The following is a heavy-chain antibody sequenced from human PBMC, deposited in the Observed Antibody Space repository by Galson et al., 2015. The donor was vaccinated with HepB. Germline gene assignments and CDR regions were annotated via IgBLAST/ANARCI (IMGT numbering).Heavy chain of an antibody. CDR1: GYTFTGYY. J-gene: IGHJ4*02. V-gene: IGHV1-2*06. Sequence: SVKVSCKASGYTFTGYYMHWVRQAPGQGLEWMGRINPNSGGTNYAQKFQGRVTMTRDTSISTAYMELSRLRSDDTAVYYCARVDYGDYILPFDYWGQGTLVTVSS. CDR3: ARVDYGDYILPFDY. CDR2: INPNSGGT. D-gene: IGHD4-17*01.